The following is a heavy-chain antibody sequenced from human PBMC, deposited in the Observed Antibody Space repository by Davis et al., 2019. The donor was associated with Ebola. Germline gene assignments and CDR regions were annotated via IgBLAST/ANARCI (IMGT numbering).Heavy chain of an antibody. CDR2: INSDGSST. J-gene: IGHJ4*02. D-gene: IGHD1-14*01. CDR1: GFTFSSYW. V-gene: IGHV3-74*01. CDR3: ARVYNRWGYFDY. Sequence: PGESLRLSCAASGFTFSSYWMHWVRQAPGKGLVWVSRINSDGSSTSYADSVKGRFTISRDNAKNTLYLQMNSLRAEDTAVYYCARVYNRWGYFDYWGQGTLVTVSS.